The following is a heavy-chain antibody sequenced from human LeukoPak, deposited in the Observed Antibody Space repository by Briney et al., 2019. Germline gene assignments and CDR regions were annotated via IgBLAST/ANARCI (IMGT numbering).Heavy chain of an antibody. CDR2: IYYSGST. CDR1: GRSISSYY. Sequence: PSDTLSLICTVSGRSISSYYWSWIQQPPGKGLEWLGFIYYSGSTNYNPSLKSRVTISVDTSKNQFSLKLSPVTAADTAVYYCAGAGGPKYCYYYYMDVWGKGTTVTVSS. V-gene: IGHV4-59*07. CDR3: AGAGGPKYCYYYYMDV. J-gene: IGHJ6*03.